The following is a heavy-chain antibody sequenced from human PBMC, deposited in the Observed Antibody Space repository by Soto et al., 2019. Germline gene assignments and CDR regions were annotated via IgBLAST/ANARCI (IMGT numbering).Heavy chain of an antibody. CDR1: RGTFSSHA. V-gene: IGHV1-69*13. CDR3: ARYRYYYYGKDV. CDR2: IIPICGTA. J-gene: IGHJ6*02. Sequence: SVQVSYKASRGTFSSHAISWVRQAPGQGLEWVGGIIPICGTANYAQKFQGRVTITADESTSTAYMELSSLRSEDTAVYYCARYRYYYYGKDVWGQGTTVTVSS. D-gene: IGHD1-26*01.